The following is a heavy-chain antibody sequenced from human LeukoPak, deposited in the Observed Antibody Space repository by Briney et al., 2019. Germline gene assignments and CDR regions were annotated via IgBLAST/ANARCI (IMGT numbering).Heavy chain of an antibody. CDR3: ARDVSPRYSSGWADAHDI. J-gene: IGHJ3*02. CDR2: IKEEGNER. V-gene: IGHV3-7*01. CDR1: GFTFDTYW. D-gene: IGHD6-19*01. Sequence: GGSLRLSCVASGFTFDTYWMTWVRQAPGKGVEWVANIKEEGNERHYADSVSGRFTISRDNAKNSLFLQMNSLRAEDTAVYYCARDVSPRYSSGWADAHDIWGQGTMVTVSS.